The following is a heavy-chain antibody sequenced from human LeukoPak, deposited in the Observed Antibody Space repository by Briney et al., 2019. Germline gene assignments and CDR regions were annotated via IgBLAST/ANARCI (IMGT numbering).Heavy chain of an antibody. Sequence: GGSLRLSCAASGFTFSSYSMHWVRQAPGKGLEWVAFIRYDGSNKYYADSVKGRFTISRDNSKNTLYLQMNSLRAEDTAVYYCAKEGGAYCSSTSCFAFHYWGQGTLVTVSS. V-gene: IGHV3-30*02. D-gene: IGHD2-2*01. CDR3: AKEGGAYCSSTSCFAFHY. J-gene: IGHJ4*02. CDR1: GFTFSSYS. CDR2: IRYDGSNK.